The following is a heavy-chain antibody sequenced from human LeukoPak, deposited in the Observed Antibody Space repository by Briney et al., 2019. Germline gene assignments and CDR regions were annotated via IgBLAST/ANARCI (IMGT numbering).Heavy chain of an antibody. CDR3: ARRAGAYSHPYDY. CDR2: YSDNT. Sequence: GGTQRLSCTVSGFTVSSNSMSWVRQAPGKGLEWVSFYSDNTHYSDSVKGRFTISRDNSKNTLYLQMNSLRAEDTAVYYCARRAGAYSHPYDYWGQGTLVTVSS. CDR1: GFTVSSNS. J-gene: IGHJ4*02. V-gene: IGHV3-53*01. D-gene: IGHD4/OR15-4a*01.